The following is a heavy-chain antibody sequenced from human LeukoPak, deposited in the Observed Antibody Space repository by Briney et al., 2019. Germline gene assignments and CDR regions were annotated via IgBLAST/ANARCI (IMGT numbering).Heavy chain of an antibody. J-gene: IGHJ4*02. CDR2: ISSSTTYI. D-gene: IGHD3-22*01. CDR3: ARVGYHYNSSGFYLYYFDS. CDR1: GFTFDSFS. Sequence: GGSLRLSCAASGFTFDSFSINWVRQAPGKGLEWVASISSSTTYIYYAGSVKGRFTISRDNAKNTLYLQMNSLRAEDTAVYYCARVGYHYNSSGFYLYYFDSWGQGTLVTVSS. V-gene: IGHV3-21*01.